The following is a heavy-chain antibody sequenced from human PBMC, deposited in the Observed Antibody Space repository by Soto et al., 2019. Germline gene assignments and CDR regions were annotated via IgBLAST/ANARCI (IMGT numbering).Heavy chain of an antibody. Sequence: GGSLRLSCATSGFTFSSYSMNWVRQAPGKGLEWVSTISTSSSYIYYADSVKGRFTISRDNAKNSLYLQMNSLRAEDTAVYYCARVKYYGSGTNSGMDVWGQGTTVTVSS. D-gene: IGHD3-10*01. CDR1: GFTFSSYS. CDR3: ARVKYYGSGTNSGMDV. V-gene: IGHV3-21*01. CDR2: ISTSSSYI. J-gene: IGHJ6*02.